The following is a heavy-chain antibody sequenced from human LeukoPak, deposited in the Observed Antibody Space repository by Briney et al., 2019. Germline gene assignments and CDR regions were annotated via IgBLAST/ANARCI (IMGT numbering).Heavy chain of an antibody. D-gene: IGHD4-23*01. CDR3: AKDLDYGGNSPFDY. Sequence: GGSLRLSCAASGFTFNSYAMSWVRQAPGKGLEWVSAISGSGGSTWYADSVKGRFTISRDNSKNTLYLQMNSLRAEDTAVYYCAKDLDYGGNSPFDYWGQGTLVTVSS. CDR1: GFTFNSYA. V-gene: IGHV3-23*01. J-gene: IGHJ4*02. CDR2: ISGSGGST.